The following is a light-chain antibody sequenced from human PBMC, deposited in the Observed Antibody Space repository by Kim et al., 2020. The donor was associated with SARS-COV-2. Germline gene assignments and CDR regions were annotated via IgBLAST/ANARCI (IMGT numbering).Light chain of an antibody. CDR2: QDR. J-gene: IGLJ2*01. CDR3: QAWDSSTHVV. V-gene: IGLV3-1*01. CDR1: NLGSKY. Sequence: SYKLTQPPSVSVSPGQTASIPCSGNNLGSKYTCWYQQKPGQSPVLVIYQDRKRPSGIPERFSGSNSGNTATLTISGTQAMDEADYYCQAWDSSTHVVFGGGTQLTVL.